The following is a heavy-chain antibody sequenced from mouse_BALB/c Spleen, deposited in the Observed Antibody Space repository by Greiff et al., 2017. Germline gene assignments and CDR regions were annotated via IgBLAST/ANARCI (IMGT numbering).Heavy chain of an antibody. CDR1: GFTFSSYT. Sequence: EVQRVESGGGLVQPGGSLKLSCAASGFTFSSYTMSWVRQTPEKRLEWVAYISNGGGSTYYPDTVKGRFTISRDNAKNTLYLQMSSLKSEDTAMYYCARHGTAWDYAMDYWGQGTSVTVSS. V-gene: IGHV5-12-2*01. D-gene: IGHD3-3*01. J-gene: IGHJ4*01. CDR3: ARHGTAWDYAMDY. CDR2: ISNGGGST.